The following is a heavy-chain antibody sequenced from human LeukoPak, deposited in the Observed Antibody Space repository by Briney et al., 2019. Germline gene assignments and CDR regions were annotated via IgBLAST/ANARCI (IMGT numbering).Heavy chain of an antibody. V-gene: IGHV4-39*02. CDR1: GGSISSSGYF. J-gene: IGHJ5*02. CDR3: AREGLPGLCTSTSCYAVFDP. Sequence: KPSETLSLTCALSGGSISSSGYFWGWIRQSPGNGLEWIGGLSFGGRTHYDPSLKSRVTISGDTAKNHVSLKLIAVSAADTAVYYCAREGLPGLCTSTSCYAVFDPWGQGTLVTVSS. D-gene: IGHD2-2*01. CDR2: LSFGGRT.